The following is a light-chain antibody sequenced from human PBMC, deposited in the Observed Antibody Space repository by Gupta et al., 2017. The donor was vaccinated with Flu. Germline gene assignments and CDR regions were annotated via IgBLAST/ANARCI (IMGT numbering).Light chain of an antibody. V-gene: IGLV2-14*01. Sequence: SALTQPASVSGSPGQSLTIPCSGTSSDVGGYNYVSWYQQHPGKAPKLMIYEVSSRPSGVSSRFFGTKSGNTASLTISGLQAEDEADYYCSSYTSSYTLAFGGGTRLTVL. CDR3: SSYTSSYTLA. CDR2: EVS. CDR1: SSDVGGYNY. J-gene: IGLJ3*02.